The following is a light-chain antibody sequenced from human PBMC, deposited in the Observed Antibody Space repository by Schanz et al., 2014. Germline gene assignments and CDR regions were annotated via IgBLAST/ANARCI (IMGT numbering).Light chain of an antibody. CDR3: SSYTSSSTWV. Sequence: QSALTQPASVSGSPGQSITIPCTGISSDVGSYNLVSWYQQHPGKAPKLMIYEGSKRPSGVSNRFSGSKSGNTASLTISGLQAEDEADYSCSSYTSSSTWVFGGGTKLTVL. CDR1: SSDVGSYNL. CDR2: EGS. V-gene: IGLV2-14*02. J-gene: IGLJ3*02.